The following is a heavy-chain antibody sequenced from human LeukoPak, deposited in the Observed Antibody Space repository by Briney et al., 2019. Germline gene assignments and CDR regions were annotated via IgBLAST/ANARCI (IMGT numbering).Heavy chain of an antibody. CDR2: IIPILGIA. Sequence: GASVKVSCKAYVGTFSSYAISWVRQAPGQGLVWMGRIIPILGIANYAQKFQGRVTITADTSTSTAYMELSRLRAEDTAVYYCARDHDYGDYEAFDYWGQGTLVTVSS. V-gene: IGHV1-69*04. D-gene: IGHD4-17*01. J-gene: IGHJ4*02. CDR1: VGTFSSYA. CDR3: ARDHDYGDYEAFDY.